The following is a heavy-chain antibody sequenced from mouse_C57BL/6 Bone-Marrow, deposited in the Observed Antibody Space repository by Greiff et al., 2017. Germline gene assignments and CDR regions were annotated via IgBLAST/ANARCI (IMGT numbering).Heavy chain of an antibody. CDR2: IHPNSGST. D-gene: IGHD3-2*02. V-gene: IGHV1-64*01. Sequence: QLTQSGAELVQPGASVKLSCMASGYPFTSYWMHWVKQRPGQGLEWIGMIHPNSGSTNYHEKFKSKATLTVDQSSSTAYMQLSSLTAEDSAIYYCARARQLRLSFAYWGQGTLVTVSA. J-gene: IGHJ3*01. CDR3: ARARQLRLSFAY. CDR1: GYPFTSYW.